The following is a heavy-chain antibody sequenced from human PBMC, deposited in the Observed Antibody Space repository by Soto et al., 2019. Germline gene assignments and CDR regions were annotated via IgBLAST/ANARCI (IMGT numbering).Heavy chain of an antibody. J-gene: IGHJ4*02. Sequence: DVQLLESGGDFVQPGGSLRLSCVGSGFTFRSYAMTWVRQAPGKGLEWVSTVSASGEKTYFADSVKGRFTIARDNSKNTLYLQMDSLRVEDTAVYYGAKEGAQGFLTPFGWRAPFDDWGQGALLTVSS. D-gene: IGHD2-15*01. CDR1: GFTFRSYA. V-gene: IGHV3-23*01. CDR3: AKEGAQGFLTPFGWRAPFDD. CDR2: VSASGEKT.